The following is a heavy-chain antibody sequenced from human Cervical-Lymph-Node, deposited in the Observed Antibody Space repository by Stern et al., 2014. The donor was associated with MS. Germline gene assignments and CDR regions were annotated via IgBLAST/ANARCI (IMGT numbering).Heavy chain of an antibody. D-gene: IGHD3-22*01. CDR3: ARDWAYYYDSSGYYYYYGMDV. J-gene: IGHJ6*02. Sequence: VQLVESGAEVKKPGSSVKVSCKASGGTFSSYAISWVRQAPGQGLEWMGGIIPIFGTANYAQKFHGRVTITVDESTSTAYMELSSLRSEDTAVYYCARDWAYYYDSSGYYYYYGMDVWGQGTTVTVSS. V-gene: IGHV1-69*01. CDR2: IIPIFGTA. CDR1: GGTFSSYA.